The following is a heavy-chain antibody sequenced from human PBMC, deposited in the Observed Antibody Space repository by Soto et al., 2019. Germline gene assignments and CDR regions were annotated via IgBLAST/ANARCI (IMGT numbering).Heavy chain of an antibody. CDR2: IYTSGST. CDR1: GGSISSGDYY. D-gene: IGHD3-3*01. CDR3: ARDRTITIFGVDKNYYGMDV. V-gene: IGHV4-61*02. J-gene: IGHJ6*02. Sequence: TVSGGSISSGDYYWSWIRQPAGKGLEWIGRIYTSGSTNYNPSLKSRVTMSVDTSKNQFSLKLSSVTAADTAVYYCARDRTITIFGVDKNYYGMDVWGQGTTVTVSS.